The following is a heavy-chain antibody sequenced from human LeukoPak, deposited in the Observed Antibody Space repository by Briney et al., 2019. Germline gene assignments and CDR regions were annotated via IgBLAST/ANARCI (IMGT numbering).Heavy chain of an antibody. J-gene: IGHJ3*02. V-gene: IGHV3-48*04. CDR2: ISSSTTTI. CDR3: ARRIANWGSRTAFDI. CDR1: GFSFKTYS. Sequence: GGSLRLSCAASGFSFKTYSMTWVRQAPGKGLEWVSYISSSTTTIYYADSVMGRFTVSRDNAKNSLYLQMNRLRVEDTAVYYCARRIANWGSRTAFDIWGQGTMVTVSS. D-gene: IGHD7-27*01.